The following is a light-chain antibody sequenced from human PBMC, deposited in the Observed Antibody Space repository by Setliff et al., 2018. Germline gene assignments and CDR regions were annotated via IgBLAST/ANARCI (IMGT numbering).Light chain of an antibody. CDR1: SRDVGGYNF. J-gene: IGLJ1*01. V-gene: IGLV2-8*01. CDR3: SSYAGSDNYV. CDR2: EVT. Sequence: SALTQPASVSGSPGQSITISCTGTSRDVGGYNFVSWYQQHPGKAPKLIISEVTERPSGVPNRFSGSKSGNTASLTVSGLQAEDEADYYCSSYAGSDNYVFGTGTKVTVL.